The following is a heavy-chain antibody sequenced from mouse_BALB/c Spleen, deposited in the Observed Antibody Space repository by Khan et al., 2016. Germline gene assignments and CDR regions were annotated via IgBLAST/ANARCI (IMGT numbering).Heavy chain of an antibody. CDR3: ARPGDGRSRGFAY. V-gene: IGHV9-3-1*01. J-gene: IGHJ3*01. D-gene: IGHD1-1*01. Sequence: QIQLVQSGPELKKPGETVRISCKASGYTFTNYGMNWVKQAPGKGLKWMGWINTSTGEPTYADDFKGRFAFSLDTSARTAYLQINNLKNEDTATYVSARPGDGRSRGFAYWGQGTLVTVSA. CDR1: GYTFTNYG. CDR2: INTSTGEP.